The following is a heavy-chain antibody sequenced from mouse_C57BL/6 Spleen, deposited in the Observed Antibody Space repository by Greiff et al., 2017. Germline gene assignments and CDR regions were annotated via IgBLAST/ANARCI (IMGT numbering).Heavy chain of an antibody. V-gene: IGHV1-64*01. CDR2: IHPNSGST. D-gene: IGHD4-1*01. Sequence: QVQLKQPGAELVKPGASVKLSCKASGYTFTSYWMHWVKQRPGQGLEWIGMIHPNSGSTNYNEKFKSKATLTVDKSSSTAYMQLSRLTSEDSAVYCCARGGTGSFDYRGQGTTLTVST. CDR3: ARGGTGSFDY. CDR1: GYTFTSYW. J-gene: IGHJ2*01.